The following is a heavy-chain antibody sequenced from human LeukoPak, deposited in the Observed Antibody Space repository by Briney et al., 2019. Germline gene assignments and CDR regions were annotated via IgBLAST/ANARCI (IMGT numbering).Heavy chain of an antibody. CDR1: GGSISSSSYY. CDR3: AKDIFTGIAAAGAIDY. D-gene: IGHD6-13*01. CDR2: IYYSGST. Sequence: SETLSLTCTVSGGSISSSSYYWGWIRQPPGKGLEWIGSIYYSGSTYYNPSLKSRVTISVDTSKNQFSLKLSSVTAADTAVYYCAKDIFTGIAAAGAIDYWGQGTLVTVSS. V-gene: IGHV4-39*07. J-gene: IGHJ4*02.